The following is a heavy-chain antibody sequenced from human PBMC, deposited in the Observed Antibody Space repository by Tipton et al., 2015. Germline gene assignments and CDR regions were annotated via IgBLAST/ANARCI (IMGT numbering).Heavy chain of an antibody. Sequence: QLVQSGPEVKKPGSSVKVSCKASGGTFRNYSISWVRQAPGQGLEWMGGIIPIFGTGKYAQKFQGRVTITADESTATANMELSSLRSDDTAVYYCARESTNCDSSIDYPDAFDIWGQGTMVTVSS. CDR3: ARESTNCDSSIDYPDAFDI. D-gene: IGHD3-22*01. CDR2: IIPIFGTG. CDR1: GGTFRNYS. V-gene: IGHV1-69*01. J-gene: IGHJ3*02.